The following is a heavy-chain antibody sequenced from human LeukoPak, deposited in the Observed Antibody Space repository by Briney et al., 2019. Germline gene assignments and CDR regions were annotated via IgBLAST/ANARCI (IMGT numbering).Heavy chain of an antibody. J-gene: IGHJ4*02. D-gene: IGHD6-19*01. CDR1: GGSISSIGYY. V-gene: IGHV4-39*01. CDR3: ASYSSGRYNLIDY. Sequence: SETLSLTCTVSGGSISSIGYYWGWIRQPPGKGLEWIGSIYYSGSTYYNPSLKSRVTISVDTSKNQFSLKLSSVTAADTAVYYCASYSSGRYNLIDYWGQGTLVTVSS. CDR2: IYYSGST.